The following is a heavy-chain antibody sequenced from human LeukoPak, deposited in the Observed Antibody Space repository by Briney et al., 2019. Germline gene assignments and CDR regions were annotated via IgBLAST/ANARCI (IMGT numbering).Heavy chain of an antibody. D-gene: IGHD3-3*01. CDR1: GYTFTSYG. J-gene: IGHJ4*02. CDR2: ISAYNGNT. Sequence: VTVXCKXSGYTFTSYGISWVRQAPGQGLEWMGWISAYNGNTNYAQKLQGRGTITTDTSTSTAYMELRSLRSDDTAVYYCARQTYYDFWSGYYGEFDYWGQGTLVTVSS. CDR3: ARQTYYDFWSGYYGEFDY. V-gene: IGHV1-18*01.